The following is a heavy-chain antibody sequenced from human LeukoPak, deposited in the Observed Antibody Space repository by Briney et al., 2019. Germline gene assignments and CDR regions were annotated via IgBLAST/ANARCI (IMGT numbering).Heavy chain of an antibody. D-gene: IGHD6-19*01. CDR3: ARSPSIAVAGTRDYFDY. Sequence: SETLSLTCSVSGGSISTYYWTWIRQPPGKGLEWIGYIYYSGSTNYNPSLKSRVTISVDTSKNQFSLKLSSVTAADTAVYYCARSPSIAVAGTRDYFDYWGQGTLVTVSS. CDR2: IYYSGST. CDR1: GGSISTYY. J-gene: IGHJ4*02. V-gene: IGHV4-59*12.